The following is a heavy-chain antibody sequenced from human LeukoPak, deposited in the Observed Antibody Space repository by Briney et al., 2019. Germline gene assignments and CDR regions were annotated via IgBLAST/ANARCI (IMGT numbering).Heavy chain of an antibody. CDR3: ARASIAMAGTAIHYFDY. D-gene: IGHD6-19*01. J-gene: IGHJ4*02. V-gene: IGHV1-18*01. CDR2: ISAYNGNT. CDR1: GYTFTSYG. Sequence: VASVKVSCKASGYTFTSYGISWVRQAPGQGLEWMGWISAYNGNTNYAQKLQGRVTMTTDTSTSTAYMELRSLRSDDTAVYYCARASIAMAGTAIHYFDYWGQGTLVTVSS.